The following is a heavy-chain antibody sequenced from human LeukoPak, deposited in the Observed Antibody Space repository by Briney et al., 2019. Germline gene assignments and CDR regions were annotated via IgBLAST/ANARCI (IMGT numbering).Heavy chain of an antibody. Sequence: SETLSLTCAVYGGSFSGYYWSWIRQPPGKGLEWIGEINHSGSTNYNPSLKSRVTISVDTSKNQFSLKLSSVTAADTAVYYCAREVDAAAAYNWFDPWGQGTLVTVSS. V-gene: IGHV4-34*01. J-gene: IGHJ5*02. D-gene: IGHD2-2*01. CDR3: AREVDAAAAYNWFDP. CDR2: INHSGST. CDR1: GGSFSGYY.